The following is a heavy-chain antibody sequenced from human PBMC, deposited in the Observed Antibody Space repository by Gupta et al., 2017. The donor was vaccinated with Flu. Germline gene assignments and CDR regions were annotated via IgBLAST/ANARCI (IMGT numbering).Heavy chain of an antibody. D-gene: IGHD6-19*01. J-gene: IGHJ4*02. CDR2: ISHSGRT. CDR3: AGPYGQWFDY. CDR1: GGSFSFYY. Sequence: QVHLQQSVPRLLQPSDTLSLPCAVYGGSFSFYYWSWIRQPPGKGLEWIGEISHSGRTNYNPSLESRVTISLDTAKNQGSLKLTCVTAADTAVYDGAGPYGQWFDYWCQGTLVTVSS. V-gene: IGHV4-34*01.